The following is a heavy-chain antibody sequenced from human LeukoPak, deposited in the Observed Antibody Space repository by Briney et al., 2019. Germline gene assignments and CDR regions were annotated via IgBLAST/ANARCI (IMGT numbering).Heavy chain of an antibody. J-gene: IGHJ6*03. CDR2: FYYSGST. Sequence: SETLCLTCTASGGAISSHYWSWIRQPPGKGLEWIGYFYYSGSTNYNPSLKSRVTISVDTSKNQFSLKLSSVTAADTAVYYCARDLRNYVGSDYYYYYYMDVWGKGTTVTVSS. CDR1: GGAISSHY. D-gene: IGHD1-7*01. V-gene: IGHV4-59*11. CDR3: ARDLRNYVGSDYYYYYYMDV.